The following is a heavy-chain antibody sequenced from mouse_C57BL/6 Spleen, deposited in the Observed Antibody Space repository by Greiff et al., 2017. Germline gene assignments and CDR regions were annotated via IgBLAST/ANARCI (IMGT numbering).Heavy chain of an antibody. D-gene: IGHD1-1*02. CDR1: GFTFSDYG. CDR2: ISSGSSTI. Sequence: EVKLMESGGGLVKPGGSLKLSCAASGFTFSDYGMHWVRQAPEKGLEWVAYISSGSSTIYYADTVKGRFTISRDNAKNTLFLQMTSLRSEDTAMYYCARRYYGYAMDYWGQGTSVTVSS. J-gene: IGHJ4*01. CDR3: ARRYYGYAMDY. V-gene: IGHV5-17*01.